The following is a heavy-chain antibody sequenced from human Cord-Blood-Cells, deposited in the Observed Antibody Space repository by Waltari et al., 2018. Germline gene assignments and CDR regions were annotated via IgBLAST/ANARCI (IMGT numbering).Heavy chain of an antibody. CDR2: ISGSGGST. CDR1: GFTFSSYA. CDR3: AKDRGSSTSCFDY. D-gene: IGHD2-2*01. J-gene: IGHJ4*02. Sequence: EVQLLESGGGLVQPGGSLRLSCAASGFTFSSYAMSWVRQAPGKGLGWVSAISGSGGSTYYADSVKGRFTISRDNFKNTLYLQMNSLRAEDTAVYYCAKDRGSSTSCFDYWGQGTLVTVSS. V-gene: IGHV3-23*01.